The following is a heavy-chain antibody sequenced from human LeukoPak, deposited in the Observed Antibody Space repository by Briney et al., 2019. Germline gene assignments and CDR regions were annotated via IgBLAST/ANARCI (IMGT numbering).Heavy chain of an antibody. V-gene: IGHV3-48*01. CDR2: ISSSSSTI. D-gene: IGHD3-16*01. CDR1: GFTFSSYS. Sequence: GGSLRLSCAASGFTFSSYSMNWVRQAPGKGLEWVSYISSSSSTIYYADSVKGRFTISRDNAKNSLYLQMNSLRAEDTAVYYCARGSLTDWGQGTLVTVSS. CDR3: ARGSLTD. J-gene: IGHJ4*02.